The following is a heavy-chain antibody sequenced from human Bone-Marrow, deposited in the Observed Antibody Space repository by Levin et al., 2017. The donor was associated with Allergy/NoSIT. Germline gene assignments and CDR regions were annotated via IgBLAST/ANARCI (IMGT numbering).Heavy chain of an antibody. Sequence: TGGSLRLSCAASGFTFSSYAMHWVRQAPGKGLEWVAVISYDGSNKYYADSVKGRFTVSRDNSKNTLYLQMNSLRGEDTAVYYCARDSSGGWNKEYLQHWGQGALVTVSS. V-gene: IGHV3-30-3*01. CDR1: GFTFSSYA. J-gene: IGHJ1*01. D-gene: IGHD6-19*01. CDR3: ARDSSGGWNKEYLQH. CDR2: ISYDGSNK.